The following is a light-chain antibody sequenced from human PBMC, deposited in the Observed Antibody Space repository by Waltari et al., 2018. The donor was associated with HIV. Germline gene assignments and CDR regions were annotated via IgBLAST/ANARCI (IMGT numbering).Light chain of an antibody. CDR3: CSYAGSSTLL. Sequence: QSALTQPASVSGSPGQSITISCTGASSDVGGSKYVSWYHHHPGKAPTLMIYDVSGRPSGVAHRVSGSKSGNTASRTISGLQAEDEADYYCCSYAGSSTLLFGGGTKVTVL. V-gene: IGLV2-23*02. CDR1: SSDVGGSKY. CDR2: DVS. J-gene: IGLJ3*02.